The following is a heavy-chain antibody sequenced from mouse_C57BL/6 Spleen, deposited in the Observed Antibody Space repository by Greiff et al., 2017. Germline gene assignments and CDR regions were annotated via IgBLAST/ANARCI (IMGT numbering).Heavy chain of an antibody. Sequence: QVQLQQPGAELVKPGASVKLSCKASGYTFTSYWMHWVKQRPGQGLEWIGMIHPNSGSTNYNEKFKSKATLTVDKSSSTAYMQLSSLTSEDSAVYYCARGGVYYGSSYFDYWGQGTTLTVSS. D-gene: IGHD1-1*01. J-gene: IGHJ2*01. V-gene: IGHV1-64*01. CDR3: ARGGVYYGSSYFDY. CDR1: GYTFTSYW. CDR2: IHPNSGST.